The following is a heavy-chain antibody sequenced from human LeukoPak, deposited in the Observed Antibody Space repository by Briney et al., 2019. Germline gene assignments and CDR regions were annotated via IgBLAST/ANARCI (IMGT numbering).Heavy chain of an antibody. CDR2: IDSNSGTI. CDR3: ARDPRRHRGAFDI. D-gene: IGHD1-1*01. J-gene: IGHJ3*02. V-gene: IGHV3-48*01. CDR1: EFTFISYS. Sequence: GGSLRLSCAASEFTFISYSMNWVRQAPGKGLEWVSYIDSNSGTIYYADSVKGRFTISRDNAKNSLYLQMNSLRAKDTAVYYCARDPRRHRGAFDIWGQGTMVTVSS.